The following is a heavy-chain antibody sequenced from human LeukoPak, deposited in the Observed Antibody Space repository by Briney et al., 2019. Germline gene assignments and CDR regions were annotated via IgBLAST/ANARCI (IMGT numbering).Heavy chain of an antibody. D-gene: IGHD6-19*01. CDR3: ARDPSSGWTRFDY. V-gene: IGHV3-30-3*01. J-gene: IGHJ4*02. CDR1: GFTFSSYA. CDR2: ISYDGSNK. Sequence: PGGSLRLSCAASGFTFSSYAMHWVRQAPGKGLEWVAVISYDGSNKYYADSVKGRFTISRDNSKNTLYLQMNSLRAEDTAVYYCARDPSSGWTRFDYWGQGALVTVSS.